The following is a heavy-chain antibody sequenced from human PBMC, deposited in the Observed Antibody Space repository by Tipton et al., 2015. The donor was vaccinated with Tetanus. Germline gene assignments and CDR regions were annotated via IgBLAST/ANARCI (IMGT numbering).Heavy chain of an antibody. D-gene: IGHD3-9*01. J-gene: IGHJ5*02. V-gene: IGHV3-7*01. CDR3: VTGTLRYGA. Sequence: GSLRLSCAASRFTFSSYWMSWVRQAPGKGLEWVANIQPDESASHYVDSVKGRFTISRDNTKNSVYLQMNSLRIEDTAVYYCVTGTLRYGAWGQGTLVTVSS. CDR2: IQPDESAS. CDR1: RFTFSSYW.